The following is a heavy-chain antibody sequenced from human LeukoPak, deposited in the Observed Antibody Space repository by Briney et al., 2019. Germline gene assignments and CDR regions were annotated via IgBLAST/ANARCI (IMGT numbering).Heavy chain of an antibody. D-gene: IGHD2-15*01. CDR1: GGSISSYY. CDR2: IYYSGST. Sequence: SETLSLTCTVSGGSISSYYWSWIRQPPGKGLEWSGYIYYSGSTNYNPSLKSRVTISVDTSKNQFSLKLSSVTAADTAVYYCARRVVVAGNWFDSWGQGTLVTVSS. CDR3: ARRVVVAGNWFDS. J-gene: IGHJ5*01. V-gene: IGHV4-59*01.